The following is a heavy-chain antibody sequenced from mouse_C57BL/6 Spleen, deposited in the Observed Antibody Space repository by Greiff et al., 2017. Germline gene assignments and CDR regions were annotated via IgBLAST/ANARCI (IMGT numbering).Heavy chain of an antibody. CDR3: TGGGAD. Sequence: VQLQASGAELVRPGASVTLSCKASGFTFTDYEMHWVQQTPVHGLEWIGAIDPETGGTAYNQKFTGKAILTADTSSSTAYMELRSLTAEDAAVYNCTGGGADWGQGTLVTVSA. CDR1: GFTFTDYE. V-gene: IGHV1-15*01. CDR2: IDPETGGT. J-gene: IGHJ3*01.